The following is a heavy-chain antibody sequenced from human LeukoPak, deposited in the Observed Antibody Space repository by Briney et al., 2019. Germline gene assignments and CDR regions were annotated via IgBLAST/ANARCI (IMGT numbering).Heavy chain of an antibody. CDR2: IYYSGST. D-gene: IGHD2-21*01. V-gene: IGHV4-39*07. Sequence: TSSETLSLTCTVSGGSFSSSSYYWGWIRQPPGKGLEWIGSIYYSGSTYYNPSLKSRVTISVDTSKNQFSLKLSSVTAADTAVYYCARDLEGHFGGFYFDYWGQGTLVTVSS. CDR1: GGSFSSSSYY. J-gene: IGHJ4*02. CDR3: ARDLEGHFGGFYFDY.